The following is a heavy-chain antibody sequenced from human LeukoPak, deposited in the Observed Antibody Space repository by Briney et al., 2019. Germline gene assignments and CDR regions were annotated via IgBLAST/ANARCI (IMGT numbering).Heavy chain of an antibody. J-gene: IGHJ3*02. CDR3: ATISEPTRAFDI. Sequence: GGTLRLSCAASGFTFSGSDMVWVRQAPGKGLEWVSAISGSGRSSYYADSVKGRSTFSRDNSKNTLYLQMNSLRAEDTAVYYCATISEPTRAFDIWGQGTMVTVSS. V-gene: IGHV3-23*01. D-gene: IGHD3-9*01. CDR2: ISGSGRSS. CDR1: GFTFSGSD.